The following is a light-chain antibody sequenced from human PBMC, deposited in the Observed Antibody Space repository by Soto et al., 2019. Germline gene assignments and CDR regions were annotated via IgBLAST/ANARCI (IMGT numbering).Light chain of an antibody. V-gene: IGKV3-20*01. CDR3: QQYGRSPRT. Sequence: ENVLTQSPGTLSLSPGERATLSCRASQSVSSSYLAWYQQKPGQAPRLLIYGASNRATGIPDRFSGSGSGTDFSLTISRREPEDFAVYYCQQYGRSPRTFGQGTKV. CDR2: GAS. CDR1: QSVSSSY. J-gene: IGKJ1*01.